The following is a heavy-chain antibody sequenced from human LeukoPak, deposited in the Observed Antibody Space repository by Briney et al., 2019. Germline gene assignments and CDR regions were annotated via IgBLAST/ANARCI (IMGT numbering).Heavy chain of an antibody. J-gene: IGHJ6*03. CDR2: IHTSGST. Sequence: SETLSLTCTVSGGSIRTYYWSWIRQPAGKGLEWIGRIHTSGSTDYNPSLESRVSMSVDTSKNQFSLKLSSVTAADTAVYYCARGTRSRAYMDVWGKGTTVTVSS. D-gene: IGHD1-1*01. CDR1: GGSIRTYY. V-gene: IGHV4-4*07. CDR3: ARGTRSRAYMDV.